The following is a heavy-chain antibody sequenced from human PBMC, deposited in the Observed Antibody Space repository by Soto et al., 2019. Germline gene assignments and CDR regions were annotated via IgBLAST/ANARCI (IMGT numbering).Heavy chain of an antibody. CDR3: ARVMVLWLLPPGRAPLDY. Sequence: EVQLVESGGGLVQPGGSLRLSCAASGFTFSSYWMHWVRQAPGKGLVWVSRINSDGSSTSYADSVKGRFTISRDNAKNTLYLQMNSLRAEDTAVYYCARVMVLWLLPPGRAPLDYWGQGTLVTVSS. D-gene: IGHD5-18*01. CDR1: GFTFSSYW. J-gene: IGHJ4*02. V-gene: IGHV3-74*01. CDR2: INSDGSST.